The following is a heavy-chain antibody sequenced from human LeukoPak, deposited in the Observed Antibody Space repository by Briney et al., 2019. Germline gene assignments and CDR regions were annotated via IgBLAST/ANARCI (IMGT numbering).Heavy chain of an antibody. CDR2: IYYSGST. Sequence: SETLSLTCTVSGGSMSSYYWSWIRQPPGKGLEWIGYIYYSGSTNYNPSLKSRVTISVDASKNQFSLKLSSVAAADTAIYYCARTYSSGQGAYYWGQGTLVTVSS. D-gene: IGHD3-22*01. J-gene: IGHJ4*02. CDR1: GGSMSSYY. V-gene: IGHV4-59*12. CDR3: ARTYSSGQGAYY.